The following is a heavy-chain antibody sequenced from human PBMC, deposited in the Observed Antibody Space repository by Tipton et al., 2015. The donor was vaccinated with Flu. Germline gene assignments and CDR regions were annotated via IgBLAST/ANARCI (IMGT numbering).Heavy chain of an antibody. CDR3: ARGGWEPHGGWFDP. D-gene: IGHD1-26*01. CDR2: VYYSGTT. CDR1: GDSLNSYY. Sequence: TLSLTCSVSGDSLNSYYWSWIRQSPEKGLEWIGQVYYSGTTNYNPSLKSRVTISLDKSKNQFSLTLNSITTADTAVFYCARGGWEPHGGWFDPWGQGTLVTVSS. V-gene: IGHV4-59*01. J-gene: IGHJ5*02.